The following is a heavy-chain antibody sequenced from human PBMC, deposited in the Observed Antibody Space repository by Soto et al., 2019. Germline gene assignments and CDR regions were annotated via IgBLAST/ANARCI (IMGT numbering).Heavy chain of an antibody. CDR1: GGSFSGYY. Sequence: TLSLTCAVYGGSFSGYYWSWIRQPPGKGLEWIGEINHSGSTNYNPSLKSRVTISVDTSKNQFSLKLSSVTAADTAVYYCARANDFWSGYYWGDYYYYYGMDVWGQGTTVTVSS. CDR2: INHSGST. J-gene: IGHJ6*02. D-gene: IGHD3-3*01. V-gene: IGHV4-34*01. CDR3: ARANDFWSGYYWGDYYYYYGMDV.